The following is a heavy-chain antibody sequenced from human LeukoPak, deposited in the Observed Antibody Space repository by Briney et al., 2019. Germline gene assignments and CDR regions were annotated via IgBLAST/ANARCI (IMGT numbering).Heavy chain of an antibody. J-gene: IGHJ6*03. D-gene: IGHD2-2*01. CDR2: MNPNSGNT. Sequence: ASVKVSCKASGYTFTSYDINWVRQATGQGLEWMGWMNPNSGNTGYAQKLQGRVTMTTDTSTSTAYMELRSLRSDDTAVYYCARGYQAALDYYYMDVWGKGTTVTVSS. V-gene: IGHV1-8*01. CDR3: ARGYQAALDYYYMDV. CDR1: GYTFTSYD.